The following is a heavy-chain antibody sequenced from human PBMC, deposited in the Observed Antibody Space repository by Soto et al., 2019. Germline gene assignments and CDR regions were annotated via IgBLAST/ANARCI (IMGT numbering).Heavy chain of an antibody. V-gene: IGHV3-30-3*01. CDR3: ARDFGGWGYCTNRVCYNPSPLDY. Sequence: GGSLRLSCAASGFTFSNYAMHWVRQAPGKGLEWVAVISYDESNKYYADSVKGRFTISRDNSKNTLYLQMNSLRAEDTAVYYCARDFGGWGYCTNRVCYNPSPLDYWGQGTLVTVSS. CDR1: GFTFSNYA. D-gene: IGHD2-8*01. CDR2: ISYDESNK. J-gene: IGHJ4*02.